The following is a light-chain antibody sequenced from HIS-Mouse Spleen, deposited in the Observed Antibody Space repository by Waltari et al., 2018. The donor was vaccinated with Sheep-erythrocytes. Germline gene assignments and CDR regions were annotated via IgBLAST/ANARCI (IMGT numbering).Light chain of an antibody. CDR3: CSYAGSSTFHVV. Sequence: QSALTQPASVSGSPGQSITISCTGTSSDVGSYNLVSWYQQHPGKAPKLMIYEGSKRPSVVSNRFPGSKSGNTASLTISGLQAEDEADYYCCSYAGSSTFHVVFGGGTKLTVL. J-gene: IGLJ2*01. CDR2: EGS. CDR1: SSDVGSYNL. V-gene: IGLV2-23*03.